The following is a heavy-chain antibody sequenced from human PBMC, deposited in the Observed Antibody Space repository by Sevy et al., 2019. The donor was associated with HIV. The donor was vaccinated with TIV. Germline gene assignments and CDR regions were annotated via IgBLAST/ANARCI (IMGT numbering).Heavy chain of an antibody. Sequence: GGSLRLSCAASGFTFSIYALTWVRQAPGRGLEWVSSISVIGGNTYYADSVKGRFTISRDNSKNPLYLQMNSLRAEDTAVYYCAKDQGNNWFDPWGQGTLVTVSS. CDR3: AKDQGNNWFDP. V-gene: IGHV3-23*01. CDR2: ISVIGGNT. J-gene: IGHJ5*02. CDR1: GFTFSIYA. D-gene: IGHD6-13*01.